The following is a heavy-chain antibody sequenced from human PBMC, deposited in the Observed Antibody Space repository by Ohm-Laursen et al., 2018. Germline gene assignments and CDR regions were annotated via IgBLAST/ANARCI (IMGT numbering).Heavy chain of an antibody. CDR1: GSTSTGYH. D-gene: IGHD1-7*01. CDR2: INPDSGGT. J-gene: IGHJ4*02. Sequence: ASVKVSCKASGSTSTGYHMHWVRQAPGQGLEWMGWINPDSGGTNYAQKFQGRVTMTRDTSISTAYMEVSRPRSDDTAVYYCARSRYKWNYGYFDYWGQGTLVIVSS. CDR3: ARSRYKWNYGYFDY. V-gene: IGHV1-2*02.